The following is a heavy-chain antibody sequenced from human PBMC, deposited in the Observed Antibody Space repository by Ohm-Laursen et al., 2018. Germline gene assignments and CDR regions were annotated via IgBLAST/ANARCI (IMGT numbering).Heavy chain of an antibody. D-gene: IGHD3-22*01. CDR3: AKGEGYYYDSRAYFDY. CDR2: ISGRGGSK. J-gene: IGHJ4*02. V-gene: IGHV3-23*01. Sequence: SLRLSCAASGFTFSSYAMSWVRQAPGKGLAWVSRISGRGGSKYYADSVKARFTISRDNSKNTLYLQMNSLRAEDTAVYYCAKGEGYYYDSRAYFDYWGQGTLVTVSS. CDR1: GFTFSSYA.